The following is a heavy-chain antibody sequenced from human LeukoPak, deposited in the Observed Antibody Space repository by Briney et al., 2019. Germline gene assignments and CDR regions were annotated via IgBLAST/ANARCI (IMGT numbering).Heavy chain of an antibody. J-gene: IGHJ5*02. CDR3: ARSRWVQHTWLDP. Sequence: PGGSLRLSCADSGFTFSRHAMHWVRQAPGKGLEYVSAISSNGDFTYYANSVKGRFTISRDNSKKTLYLQMGSLRPEDTALYYCARSRWVQHTWLDPWGQGTLVTVPS. D-gene: IGHD5-24*01. V-gene: IGHV3-64*01. CDR2: ISSNGDFT. CDR1: GFTFSRHA.